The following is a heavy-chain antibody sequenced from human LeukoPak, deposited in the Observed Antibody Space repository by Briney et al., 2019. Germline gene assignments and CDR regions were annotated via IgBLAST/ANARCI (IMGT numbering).Heavy chain of an antibody. CDR3: ARDSDYEIVDP. D-gene: IGHD5-12*01. Sequence: GGSLRLSCTASGSTLSSYAIHWVRQAPGKGLEWVSVIYLDGSKIYYADSVKGRFTLSRDNSKNTLYLQMNSLRPEDTAVYYCARDSDYEIVDPWGQGTLVTVSS. V-gene: IGHV3-30*03. CDR2: IYLDGSKI. J-gene: IGHJ5*02. CDR1: GSTLSSYA.